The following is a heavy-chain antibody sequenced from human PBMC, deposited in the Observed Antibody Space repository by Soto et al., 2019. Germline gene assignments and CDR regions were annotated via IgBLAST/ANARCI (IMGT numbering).Heavy chain of an antibody. CDR1: GGSISSGSYY. J-gene: IGHJ4*02. CDR2: VYYSGST. D-gene: IGHD3-16*01. V-gene: IGHV4-39*01. Sequence: SETLSLTCTVSGGSISSGSYYWDWIRQPPGKGLEWIGNVYYSGSTYHNPSLKSRISISVDTSKNQFSLNLTSVTAADTAVYYCARHGLTAYMVYYFDFWGQGTLVTVSS. CDR3: ARHGLTAYMVYYFDF.